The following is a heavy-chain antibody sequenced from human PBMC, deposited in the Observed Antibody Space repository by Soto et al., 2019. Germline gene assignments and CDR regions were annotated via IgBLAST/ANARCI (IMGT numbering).Heavy chain of an antibody. CDR1: GGSISSYY. CDR2: IYYSGST. Sequence: LSETLSLTCTVSGGSISSYYWSWIRQPPGKGLEWIGYIYYSGSTNYNPSLKSRVTISVDTSKNQFSLKLSSVTAADTAVYYCARGVDRIQLVYYYYYMDVWGKGTTVTVSS. J-gene: IGHJ6*03. CDR3: ARGVDRIQLVYYYYYMDV. V-gene: IGHV4-59*01. D-gene: IGHD4-4*01.